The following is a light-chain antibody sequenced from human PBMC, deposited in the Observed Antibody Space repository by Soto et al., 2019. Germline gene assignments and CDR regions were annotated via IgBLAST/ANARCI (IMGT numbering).Light chain of an antibody. J-gene: IGKJ4*01. Sequence: EIVWTQSPGTLSLSPGERATLSCRASQSVSSSYLAWYQQKPGQAPRLLIYCASSRATGIPDRFSGSGSGTDFTLTISRLEPEDFAVYYCQQYGSSPPLTFGGGTKVEIK. V-gene: IGKV3-20*01. CDR1: QSVSSSY. CDR2: CAS. CDR3: QQYGSSPPLT.